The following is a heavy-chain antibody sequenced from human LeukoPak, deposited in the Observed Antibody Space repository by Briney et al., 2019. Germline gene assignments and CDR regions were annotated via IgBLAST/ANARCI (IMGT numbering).Heavy chain of an antibody. CDR1: GFTFSSYA. J-gene: IGHJ4*02. CDR3: ARDFYYDILTGYHSPGYFDY. D-gene: IGHD3-9*01. Sequence: GGSLRLSCAVSGFTFSSYAMSWVRQAPGKGLGWVSSISGSVGSTYHADSVKGRFTISRDNSKNTLYLQMNSLRAEDTAVYYCARDFYYDILTGYHSPGYFDYWGQGTLVTVSS. V-gene: IGHV3-23*01. CDR2: ISGSVGST.